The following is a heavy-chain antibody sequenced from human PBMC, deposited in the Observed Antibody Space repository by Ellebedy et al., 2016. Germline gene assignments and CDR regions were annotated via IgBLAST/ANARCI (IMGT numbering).Heavy chain of an antibody. V-gene: IGHV4-61*01. CDR2: IYYSGST. CDR3: ARELSSSWYGGPTYYFDY. J-gene: IGHJ4*02. Sequence: SETLSLXXTVSGGSISSSSYYWSWIRQPPGKGLEWIGCIYYSGSTNYNPSLKSRVTISVDTSKNQFSLKLSSVTAADTAVYYCARELSSSWYGGPTYYFDYWGQGTLVTVSS. D-gene: IGHD6-13*01. CDR1: GGSISSSSYY.